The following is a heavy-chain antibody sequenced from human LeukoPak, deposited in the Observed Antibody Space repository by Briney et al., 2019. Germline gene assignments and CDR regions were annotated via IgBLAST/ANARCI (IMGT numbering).Heavy chain of an antibody. CDR3: AREHSSSWDQFDY. D-gene: IGHD6-13*01. V-gene: IGHV4-59*01. CDR1: GGSISSYY. J-gene: IGHJ4*02. CDR2: IYYSGST. Sequence: SETLSLTCTVSGGSISSYYWSWIRQPPGKGLEWIGYIYYSGSTNYNPSLKSRVTISVDTSKNQFSLKLSSVTAADTAVYYCAREHSSSWDQFDYWGQGTLVTVSS.